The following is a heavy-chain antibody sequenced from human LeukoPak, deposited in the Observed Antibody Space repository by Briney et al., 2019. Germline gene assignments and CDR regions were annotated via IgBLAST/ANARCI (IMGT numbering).Heavy chain of an antibody. CDR3: ARVYYDSTGYYYRTRYYFDF. Sequence: LETLSPTCTVSVASISTYYWSWIRQRAGEGRERGGHIYTSESTNYNPCLKSRVTMSVDTSKNQSSLKLPSVTAADTPLYYCARVYYDSTGYYYRTRYYFDFWGQGTLVTVSS. CDR1: VASISTYY. V-gene: IGHV4-4*07. CDR2: IYTSEST. J-gene: IGHJ4*02. D-gene: IGHD3-22*01.